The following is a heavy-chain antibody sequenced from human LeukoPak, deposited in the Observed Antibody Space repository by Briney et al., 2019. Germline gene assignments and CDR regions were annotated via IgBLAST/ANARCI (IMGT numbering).Heavy chain of an antibody. J-gene: IGHJ4*02. Sequence: SETLSLTCTVSGGSISSGGYYWSWIRQHPGKGLEWIGYIYYSGSTYYNPSLKSRVTISVDTSKNQFSLKLSSVTAADTAVYYCARETREQLAARSIAVAYYFDYWGQGTLVTVSS. CDR1: GGSISSGGYY. CDR2: IYYSGST. CDR3: ARETREQLAARSIAVAYYFDY. D-gene: IGHD6-19*01. V-gene: IGHV4-31*03.